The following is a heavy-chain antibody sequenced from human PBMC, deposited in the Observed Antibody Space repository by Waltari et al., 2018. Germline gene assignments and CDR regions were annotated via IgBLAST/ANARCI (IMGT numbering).Heavy chain of an antibody. Sequence: QVQLVQSGAEVKKPGSSVKVSCKASGGTFSSYAISWLRQAPGQGLEWMGGIIPIFGTANYAQKFQGRVTITADKSTSTAYMELSSLRSEDTAVYYCARPPKGSSWSPCAFDIWGQGTMVTVSS. CDR1: GGTFSSYA. J-gene: IGHJ3*02. D-gene: IGHD6-6*01. CDR3: ARPPKGSSWSPCAFDI. V-gene: IGHV1-69*14. CDR2: IIPIFGTA.